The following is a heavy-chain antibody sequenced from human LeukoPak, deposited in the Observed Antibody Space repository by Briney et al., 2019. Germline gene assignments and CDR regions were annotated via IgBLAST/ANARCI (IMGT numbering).Heavy chain of an antibody. V-gene: IGHV3-33*06. J-gene: IGHJ4*02. CDR1: GFTFSSYG. CDR2: IWFGGSNK. D-gene: IGHD1-14*01. Sequence: GGSLRLSCAASGFTFSSYGMHWVRQAPGKGLEWVAVIWFGGSNKYYADSVKGRFTISRDNSKNTLYLQMNSLRAEDTAVYYCAKDRSGITTYYYWGQGTLVTVSS. CDR3: AKDRSGITTYYY.